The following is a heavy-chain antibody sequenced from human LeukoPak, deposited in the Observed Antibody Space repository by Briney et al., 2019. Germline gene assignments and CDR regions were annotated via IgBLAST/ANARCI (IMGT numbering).Heavy chain of an antibody. V-gene: IGHV4-61*02. Sequence: SQTLSLTCTVSGGSISGGSYYWSWIRQPAGKGLEWIGRIYTSGSTNYNPSLKSRVTISVDTSKNQFSLKLSSVTAADTAVYYCARGSGSYSRSWGQGTLVTVSS. CDR2: IYTSGST. CDR3: ARGSGSYSRS. D-gene: IGHD1-26*01. CDR1: GGSISGGSYY. J-gene: IGHJ5*02.